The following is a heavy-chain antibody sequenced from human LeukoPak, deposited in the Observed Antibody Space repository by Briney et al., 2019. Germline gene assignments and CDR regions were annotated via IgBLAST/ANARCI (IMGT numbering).Heavy chain of an antibody. CDR1: GGTFSSYA. J-gene: IGHJ3*02. CDR2: IIPIFGTA. V-gene: IGHV1-69*05. Sequence: SVKVSCKASGGTFSSYAISWVRQAPGQGLEWMGGIIPIFGTANYAQKFQGRVTTTTDESTSTAYMELSSLRSEDTAVYYCARRSRITNAFDIWGQGTMVTVSS. CDR3: ARRSRITNAFDI. D-gene: IGHD3-10*01.